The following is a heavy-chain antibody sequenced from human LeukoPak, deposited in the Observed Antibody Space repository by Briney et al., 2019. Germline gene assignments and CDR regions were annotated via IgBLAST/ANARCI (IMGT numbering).Heavy chain of an antibody. CDR2: IIPIFGTA. V-gene: IGHV1-69*13. D-gene: IGHD3-10*01. CDR1: GGTFSSYA. J-gene: IGHJ4*02. CDR3: ARVRGHITMVRGVIIPEFDY. Sequence: SVKVSCKASGGTFSSYAISWVRQAPGQGLEWMGGIIPIFGTANYAQKFQGRVTITADESTSTAYMELSSLRSEDTAVYYCARVRGHITMVRGVIIPEFDYWGQGTLVTVSS.